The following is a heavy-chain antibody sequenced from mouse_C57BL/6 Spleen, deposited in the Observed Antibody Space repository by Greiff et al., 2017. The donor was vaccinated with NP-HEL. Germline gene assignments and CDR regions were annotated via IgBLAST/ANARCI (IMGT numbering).Heavy chain of an antibody. CDR1: GYSITSDY. D-gene: IGHD1-1*01. Sequence: EVKLMESGPGLAKPSQTLSLTCSVTGYSITSDYWNWIRKFPGNKLEYMGYISYSGSTYYNPSLKSRISITRDTSKNQYYLQLNSVTTEDTATYYCARYRSSYYWYFDVWGTGTTVTVSS. J-gene: IGHJ1*03. V-gene: IGHV3-8*01. CDR2: ISYSGST. CDR3: ARYRSSYYWYFDV.